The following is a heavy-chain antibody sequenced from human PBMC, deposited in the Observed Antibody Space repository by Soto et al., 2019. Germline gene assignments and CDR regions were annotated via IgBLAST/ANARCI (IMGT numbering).Heavy chain of an antibody. CDR2: MSYDGSNK. J-gene: IGHJ4*02. CDR1: GFTFSSYA. V-gene: IGHV3-30-3*01. CDR3: ARDKSPDSSGWNTRHFDY. Sequence: QVQLVESGGGVVQPGRSLRLSCAASGFTFSSYAMHWVRQAPGKGLEWVAVMSYDGSNKYYADSLKGRFTISRDNSKNALCLQLNSLRAGDTAVYYWARDKSPDSSGWNTRHFDYWGQGTLVTVSS. D-gene: IGHD6-19*01.